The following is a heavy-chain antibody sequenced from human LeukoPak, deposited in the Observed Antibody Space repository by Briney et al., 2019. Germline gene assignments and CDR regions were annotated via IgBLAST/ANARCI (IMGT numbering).Heavy chain of an antibody. CDR2: IRYDGSNK. Sequence: PGGSLRLSRAASGFTFSSYGMHWVRQAPGKGLEWVAFIRYDGSNKYYADSVKGRFTIPRDNSKNTLYLQMNSLRAEDTAVHYCAKDSHGKWLRLYYFDYWGQGTLVTVSS. J-gene: IGHJ4*02. D-gene: IGHD5-12*01. V-gene: IGHV3-30*02. CDR1: GFTFSSYG. CDR3: AKDSHGKWLRLYYFDY.